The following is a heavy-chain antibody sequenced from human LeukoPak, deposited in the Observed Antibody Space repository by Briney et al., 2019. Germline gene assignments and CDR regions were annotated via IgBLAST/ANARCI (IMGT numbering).Heavy chain of an antibody. J-gene: IGHJ4*02. Sequence: GGSLRLSCAASGLIFSSYWMHWVRQAPGKGLVWVSRINSDGSSTNYADSVKGRFTISRDNAKNTLYLQMNSLGAEDTAVYYCARTPPETAMVDYWGQGTLVTVSS. CDR3: ARTPPETAMVDY. D-gene: IGHD5-18*01. CDR2: INSDGSST. V-gene: IGHV3-74*01. CDR1: GLIFSSYW.